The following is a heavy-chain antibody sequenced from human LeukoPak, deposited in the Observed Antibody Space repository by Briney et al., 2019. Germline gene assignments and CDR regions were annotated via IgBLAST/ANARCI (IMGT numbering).Heavy chain of an antibody. Sequence: PSETLSLTCTVSGGSISNSAYYWGWIRQPPGKGLEWIGSIYYTGTTNYNPSLKSRVTMSVDTSNNHLSLRLTSVTAADTALYYCARHSYNYYGLDVWGQGTTITVSS. CDR1: GGSISNSAYY. V-gene: IGHV4-39*01. CDR3: ARHSYNYYGLDV. CDR2: IYYTGTT. J-gene: IGHJ6*02.